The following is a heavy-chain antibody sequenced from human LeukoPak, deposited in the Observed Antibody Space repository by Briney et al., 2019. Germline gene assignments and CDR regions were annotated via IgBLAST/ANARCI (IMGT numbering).Heavy chain of an antibody. J-gene: IGHJ6*03. V-gene: IGHV4-4*07. Sequence: SETLSLTCTVSGGSISSYYWSWIRQPAGKGLEWIGRIYTSGSTNYNPSLKSRVTMSVDTSKNQFSLKLSSVTDADTAVYYCVRDSRRGYNYYYYMDVWGKGTTVTVSS. CDR3: VRDSRRGYNYYYYMDV. CDR1: GGSISSYY. D-gene: IGHD3-10*01. CDR2: IYTSGST.